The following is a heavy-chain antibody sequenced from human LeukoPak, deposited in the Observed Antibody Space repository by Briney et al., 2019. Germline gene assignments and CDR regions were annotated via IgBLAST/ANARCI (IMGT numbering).Heavy chain of an antibody. CDR2: ISSSGNTM. D-gene: IGHD5-18*01. CDR1: GFTFSSYE. Sequence: PEGSLTLSCAASGFTFSSYEMNWVRQAPGKGLEWVSYISSSGNTMHYADSVKGRFTISRDNAKNSLYLQMNSLTAEDTTVYYCTRGGRGIQLWYFDCWGQGTLVTVSS. CDR3: TRGGRGIQLWYFDC. J-gene: IGHJ4*02. V-gene: IGHV3-48*03.